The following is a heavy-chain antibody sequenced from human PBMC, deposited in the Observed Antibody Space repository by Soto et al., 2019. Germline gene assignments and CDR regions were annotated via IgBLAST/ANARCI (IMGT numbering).Heavy chain of an antibody. Sequence: PSESLSLTSTVSGGSIRSGDYYWSWIRQPPGKGLEWIGYIYYSGSTYYNPSLKSRVSISVDTSQNQFSLKLSSVTAADTAVYYCARDRGGYRDTGALDPWGQGTLVTVSS. V-gene: IGHV4-30-4*01. J-gene: IGHJ5*02. CDR1: GGSIRSGDYY. CDR3: ARDRGGYRDTGALDP. CDR2: IYYSGST. D-gene: IGHD3-16*02.